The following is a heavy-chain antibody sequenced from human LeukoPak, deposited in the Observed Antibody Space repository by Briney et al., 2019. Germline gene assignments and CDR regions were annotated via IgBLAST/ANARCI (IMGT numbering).Heavy chain of an antibody. CDR1: GFTFSSYG. CDR3: AKDSNFWSGYSPFDY. Sequence: GGSLRLSCAASGFTFSSYGMHWVRQAPGKGLEWVAFIRYDGSNKYYADSVKGRFTISRDNSKNTLYLQMNSLRAEDTAVYYCAKDSNFWSGYSPFDYWGQGTLVTVSS. V-gene: IGHV3-30*02. CDR2: IRYDGSNK. D-gene: IGHD3-3*01. J-gene: IGHJ4*02.